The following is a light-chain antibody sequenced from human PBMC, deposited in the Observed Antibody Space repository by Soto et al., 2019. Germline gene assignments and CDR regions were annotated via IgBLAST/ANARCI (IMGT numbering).Light chain of an antibody. Sequence: DIQLTQSPSLMSASIGDRVTITCRASQDISSFLAWYQQKPEKAPNLLIYTASTLQSGVPSRFSGSGSGTEFTLTISSLQPEDFATYYCQQLNSYPSTFGPGTKVDIK. J-gene: IGKJ3*01. CDR3: QQLNSYPST. V-gene: IGKV1-9*01. CDR2: TAS. CDR1: QDISSF.